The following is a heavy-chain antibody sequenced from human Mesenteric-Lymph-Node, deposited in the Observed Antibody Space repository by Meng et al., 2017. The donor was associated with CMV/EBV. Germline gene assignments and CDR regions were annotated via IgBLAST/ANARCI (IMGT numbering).Heavy chain of an antibody. CDR2: ISGSGGST. D-gene: IGHD1-26*01. CDR3: AKVTSPYSRDYVLYYFDS. CDR1: GFTFSRYD. V-gene: IGHV3-23*01. Sequence: GESLKISCAASGFTFSRYDMSWVRQAPGKGLEWVSGISGSGGSTYYADSVKGRFTISRDSSKNTLYLQMNSLRAEDTAVYYCAKVTSPYSRDYVLYYFDSWGQGTLVTVSS. J-gene: IGHJ4*02.